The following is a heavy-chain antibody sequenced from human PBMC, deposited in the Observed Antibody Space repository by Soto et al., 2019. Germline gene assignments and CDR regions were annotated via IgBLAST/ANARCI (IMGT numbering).Heavy chain of an antibody. D-gene: IGHD2-15*01. CDR2: IYPGDSDT. Sequence: GESLKISCKGSGYSFTSYWIGWVRQMPGKGLEWMGIIYPGDSDTRYSPSFQGQVTISADKSISTAYLQWSSLKASDTAMYYCAKYCSGGSCYHNWFDPWGQGTLVTGSS. CDR1: GYSFTSYW. J-gene: IGHJ5*02. CDR3: AKYCSGGSCYHNWFDP. V-gene: IGHV5-51*01.